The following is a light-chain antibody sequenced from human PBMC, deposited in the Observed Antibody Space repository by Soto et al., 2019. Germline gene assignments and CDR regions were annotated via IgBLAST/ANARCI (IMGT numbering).Light chain of an antibody. Sequence: EIVLTQSPGTLSLSPGERATLSCRASQSVSTYLAWYQQKPGQGPRLLIYGASSRATGIPDRFSGSGSGADFTLTISRLEPEDFAVYYCQQYGASPRTFGQGTRWIS. CDR3: QQYGASPRT. CDR2: GAS. V-gene: IGKV3-20*01. CDR1: QSVSTY. J-gene: IGKJ1*01.